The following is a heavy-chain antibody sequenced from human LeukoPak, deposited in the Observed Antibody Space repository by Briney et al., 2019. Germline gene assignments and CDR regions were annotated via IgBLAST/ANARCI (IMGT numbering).Heavy chain of an antibody. Sequence: GGSPRLSCEASGFRFSGYWLNWVRQAPGQGLEWVANINPDGSGKYYVDSVKGRFTISRDDAKNSLYLQMNSLRAEDTAVYYCAGGANWGQGTPVTVSS. J-gene: IGHJ4*02. V-gene: IGHV3-7*04. CDR3: AGGAN. CDR1: GFRFSGYW. CDR2: INPDGSGK.